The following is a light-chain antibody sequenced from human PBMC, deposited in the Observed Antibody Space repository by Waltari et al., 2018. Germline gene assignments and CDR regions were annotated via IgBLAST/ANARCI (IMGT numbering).Light chain of an antibody. CDR1: SSNIGAGYD. Sequence: QSVLTQPPSVSGAPGQRVTISCTGSSSNIGAGYDVHWYQQLPGTAPKLLIYGNSNRPSGVPDRFSGSKSGTSASLAITGRQAEDEADYYCQSYDSSLSAWVFGTGTKVTVL. V-gene: IGLV1-40*01. CDR2: GNS. CDR3: QSYDSSLSAWV. J-gene: IGLJ1*01.